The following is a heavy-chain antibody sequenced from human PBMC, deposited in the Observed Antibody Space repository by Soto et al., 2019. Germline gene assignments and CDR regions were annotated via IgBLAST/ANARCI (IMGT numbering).Heavy chain of an antibody. D-gene: IGHD5-18*01. CDR1: GGSISSGGYY. CDR2: IYNTGSA. Sequence: QVQLQESGPRLVKPPQTLSLICTVSGGSISSGGYYWSWIRQFPGKGLVWIGYIYNTGSAYYTPSLKSRATLSVDTSKNQFSLNLNSVTAADTAVYYCARDRYGYTPEYWGQEMLVTVSS. CDR3: ARDRYGYTPEY. V-gene: IGHV4-31*03. J-gene: IGHJ4*02.